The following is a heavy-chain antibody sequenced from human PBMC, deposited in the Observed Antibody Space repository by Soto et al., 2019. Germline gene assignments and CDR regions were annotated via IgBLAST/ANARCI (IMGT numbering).Heavy chain of an antibody. CDR2: INAGNGDT. D-gene: IGHD5-12*01. V-gene: IGHV1-3*01. J-gene: IGHJ4*02. Sequence: VQLVQSGGEVKKPGASVRISCTASGISYTTYAIHWVRQAPGQGLEWMGWINAGNGDTRYSQRFQGRVTLTRDTSATTTYMDLSSLRSEDTSIYYCARAISGYVTWGQGTLVTVSS. CDR1: GISYTTYA. CDR3: ARAISGYVT.